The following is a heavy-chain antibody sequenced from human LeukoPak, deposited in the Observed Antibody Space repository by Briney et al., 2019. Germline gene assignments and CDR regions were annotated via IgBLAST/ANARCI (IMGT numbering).Heavy chain of an antibody. D-gene: IGHD6-13*01. J-gene: IGHJ4*02. Sequence: GGSLRLSCTASGFAFGDHAMGWVRQAPGKGLEWVGFIRSKPYGGTTEYAASGKGRFTISRDDSKSIAYLQMNSLKTEDTAVCYCTRDVSSSWYEGADYWGQGTLVTVSS. CDR3: TRDVSSSWYEGADY. V-gene: IGHV3-49*04. CDR2: IRSKPYGGTT. CDR1: GFAFGDHA.